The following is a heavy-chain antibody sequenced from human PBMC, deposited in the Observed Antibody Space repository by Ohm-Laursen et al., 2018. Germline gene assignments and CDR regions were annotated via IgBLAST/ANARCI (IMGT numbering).Heavy chain of an antibody. CDR2: IIPIFGTA. V-gene: IGHV1-69*01. CDR3: ARGPVSDYGDYWYFDL. D-gene: IGHD4-17*01. Sequence: GSSVKVSCKASGGTFSRYVISWVRQAPGQGLEWMGGIIPIFGTANYAQKFQDRVTITADESTSTAYMELSSLRSEDTAVYNCARGPVSDYGDYWYFDLWGRGTLVTVSS. J-gene: IGHJ2*01. CDR1: GGTFSRYV.